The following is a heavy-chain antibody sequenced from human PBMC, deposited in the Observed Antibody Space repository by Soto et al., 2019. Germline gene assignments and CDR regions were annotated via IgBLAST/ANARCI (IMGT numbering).Heavy chain of an antibody. V-gene: IGHV1-18*04. CDR3: ARSVDCSSPSCYTGAFDI. CDR2: ISAYNGNT. CDR1: GYTFTSYG. Sequence: QVQLVQSGAEVKKPGASVKVSCKASGYTFTSYGISWVRQAPGQGLEWMGWISAYNGNTNYAQKLQGRVTMTTDTPTSTADKELRGLKSDDTAVYYCARSVDCSSPSCYTGAFDIWGQGTMVTGSS. D-gene: IGHD2-2*02. J-gene: IGHJ3*02.